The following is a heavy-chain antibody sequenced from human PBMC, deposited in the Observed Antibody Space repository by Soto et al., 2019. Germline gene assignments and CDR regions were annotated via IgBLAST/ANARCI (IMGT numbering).Heavy chain of an antibody. CDR3: ARGREKTTVTSTEYNWFDP. J-gene: IGHJ5*02. Sequence: SETLSLTCAVYGGSFSGYYWSWIRQPPGKGLEWIGEINHSGSTNYNPSLKSRVTISVDTSKNQFSLKLSSVTAADTAVYYCARGREKTTVTSTEYNWFDPWGQGTLVTVSP. V-gene: IGHV4-34*01. CDR2: INHSGST. CDR1: GGSFSGYY. D-gene: IGHD4-17*01.